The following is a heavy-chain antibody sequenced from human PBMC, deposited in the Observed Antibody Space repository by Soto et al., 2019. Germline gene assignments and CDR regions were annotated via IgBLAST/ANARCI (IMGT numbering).Heavy chain of an antibody. CDR1: GYTFTSYG. CDR2: ISAYNGNT. Sequence: ASVKVSCKASGYTFTSYGISWVRQAPGQGLEWMGWISAYNGNTNYAQKLQGRVTMTTDTSTSTAYMELRSLRSDDTAVYYCARALKSYSSSWPSKFDPWGQGTLVTVSS. CDR3: ARALKSYSSSWPSKFDP. V-gene: IGHV1-18*01. J-gene: IGHJ5*02. D-gene: IGHD6-13*01.